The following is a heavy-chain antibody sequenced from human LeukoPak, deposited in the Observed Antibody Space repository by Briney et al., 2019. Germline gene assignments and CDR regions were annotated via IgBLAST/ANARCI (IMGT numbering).Heavy chain of an antibody. Sequence: GGSLRLSCAASGFTFSSYSMNWVRQAPGKGLEWVSYISNSSSTIYYADSVKGRFTISRDNAKNSLYLQMNSLRAEDTAVYYCARPLTGTAYFDYWGQGTLVTVSS. V-gene: IGHV3-48*01. J-gene: IGHJ4*02. CDR1: GFTFSSYS. CDR3: ARPLTGTAYFDY. D-gene: IGHD1/OR15-1a*01. CDR2: ISNSSSTI.